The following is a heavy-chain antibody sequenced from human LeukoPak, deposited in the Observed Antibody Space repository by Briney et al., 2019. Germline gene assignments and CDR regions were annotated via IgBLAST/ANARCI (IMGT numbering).Heavy chain of an antibody. J-gene: IGHJ4*02. CDR2: INSEGSST. V-gene: IGHV3-74*01. Sequence: GGSLRLSCAASGFTLSTYWMHWVRQAPGKGLVWVSRINSEGSSTTYADSVKGRFTISRDNAKNILYLQMNSLRAEDTAVYHCAKVGRQRLVPGGFDYWGQGALVTVSS. CDR3: AKVGRQRLVPGGFDY. D-gene: IGHD6-13*01. CDR1: GFTLSTYW.